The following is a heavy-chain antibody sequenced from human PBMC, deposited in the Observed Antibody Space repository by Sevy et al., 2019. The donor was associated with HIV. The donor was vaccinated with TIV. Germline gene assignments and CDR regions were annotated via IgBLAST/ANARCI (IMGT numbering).Heavy chain of an antibody. CDR3: ARVTGPFGWSDP. J-gene: IGHJ5*02. CDR2: IYYSGNT. D-gene: IGHD3-9*01. CDR1: GGSITNPDYN. V-gene: IGHV4-30-4*01. Sequence: SETLSLTCSVSGGSITNPDYNWSWIRQPPGKGLEWIGYIYYSGNTYYSPSLKSRVLLSIDTSKNQFSLGVNSVTSADTAVYYCARVTGPFGWSDPWGQGTLVTVSS.